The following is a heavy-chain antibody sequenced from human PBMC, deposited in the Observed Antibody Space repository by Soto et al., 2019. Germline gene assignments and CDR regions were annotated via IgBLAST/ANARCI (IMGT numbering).Heavy chain of an antibody. V-gene: IGHV1-18*04. CDR1: GYTFTSYG. J-gene: IGHJ5*02. CDR2: ISSYNGNT. Sequence: ASVKVSCNATGYTFTSYGISWVQQAPGQGLEWMGWISSYNGNTNYAQKLQGRVTMTTDTSTSTAYMELRSLRSDDTAVYYCARDRASVVVTASFNWFDPWGQVTLVPVPP. D-gene: IGHD2-21*02. CDR3: ARDRASVVVTASFNWFDP.